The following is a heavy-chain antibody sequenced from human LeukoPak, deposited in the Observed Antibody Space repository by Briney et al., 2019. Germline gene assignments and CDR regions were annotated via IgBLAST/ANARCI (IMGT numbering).Heavy chain of an antibody. D-gene: IGHD1-1*01. CDR2: IHTSGST. Sequence: SETLSLTCNVSGVSISSYYWSWIRQPAGKGLEWIGRIHTSGSTNYNPSLKSRVAISVDTSKNQFFLKLSSVTAADTAVYYCAITTNWLPDAFDIWGQGTMVTVSS. CDR3: AITTNWLPDAFDI. CDR1: GVSISSYY. V-gene: IGHV4-4*07. J-gene: IGHJ3*02.